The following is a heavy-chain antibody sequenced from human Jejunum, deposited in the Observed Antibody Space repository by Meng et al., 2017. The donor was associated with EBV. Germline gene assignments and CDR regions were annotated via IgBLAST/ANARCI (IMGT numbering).Heavy chain of an antibody. CDR1: GFSLSTIGVG. CDR2: IYWDDDQ. J-gene: IGHJ5*01. V-gene: IGHV2-5*02. D-gene: IGHD3-22*01. Sequence: QITLKESGPTLVKPTQPLTLTCTFSGFSLSTIGVGVSWIRQPPGKALEWLALIYWDDDQRFSPSLRSRLTITKDTSKNQVVLTMTNMDPADTGTYFCAHFYDSSGYTDSWGQGTLVTVSS. CDR3: AHFYDSSGYTDS.